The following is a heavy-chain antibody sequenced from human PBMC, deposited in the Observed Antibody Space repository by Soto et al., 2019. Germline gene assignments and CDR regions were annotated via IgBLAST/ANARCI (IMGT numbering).Heavy chain of an antibody. V-gene: IGHV1-69*02. D-gene: IGHD3-10*01. CDR2: IIPILGIA. CDR1: GGTFSSYT. J-gene: IGHJ4*02. CDR3: ATAHSSGSYGDY. Sequence: QVQLVQSGAEVKKPGSSVKVSCKASGGTFSSYTISWVRQAPGQGLEWMGRIIPILGIANYAQKFQGRVTITADKSTSTAYMELSSLRSEYTAVYYCATAHSSGSYGDYWGQGTLVTVSS.